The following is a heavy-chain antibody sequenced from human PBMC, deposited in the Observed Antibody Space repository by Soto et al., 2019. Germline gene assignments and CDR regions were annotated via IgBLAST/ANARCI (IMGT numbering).Heavy chain of an antibody. D-gene: IGHD4-17*01. J-gene: IGHJ4*02. CDR2: ISGSGGST. Sequence: GGSLRLSCAASGFTFSSYAMSWVRQAPGKGLEWVSAISGSGGSTYYADSVKGRFTISRDNSKNTLYLQMNSLRAEDTAVYYCANLYGDYEGPEYYWGQGTLVTVSS. V-gene: IGHV3-23*01. CDR3: ANLYGDYEGPEYY. CDR1: GFTFSSYA.